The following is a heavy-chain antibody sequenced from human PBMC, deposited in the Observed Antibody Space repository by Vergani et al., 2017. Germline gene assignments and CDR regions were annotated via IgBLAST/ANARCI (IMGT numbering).Heavy chain of an antibody. CDR1: GYSFTSYW. Sequence: EVQLVPSGAEVKKPGESLKISCKGSGYSFTSYWISWVRQMPGKGLEWMGRIDPSDSYTNYSPSFQGHVTISADKSISTAYLQWSSLKASDTAMYYCARRRGGGCSGGSCYGYYYYGMDVWGQGTTVTVSS. D-gene: IGHD2-15*01. J-gene: IGHJ6*02. CDR3: ARRRGGGCSGGSCYGYYYYGMDV. V-gene: IGHV5-10-1*01. CDR2: IDPSDSYT.